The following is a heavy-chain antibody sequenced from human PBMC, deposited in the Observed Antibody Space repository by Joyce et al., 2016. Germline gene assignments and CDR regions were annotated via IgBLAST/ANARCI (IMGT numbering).Heavy chain of an antibody. J-gene: IGHJ4*02. V-gene: IGHV3-21*06. CDR2: IVNSGHYI. Sequence: EVQLVESGGGLVKPGGSLRLSCAASGFHFNIYTMNWVRQAPGKGLEWVSSIVNSGHYIYYADSVKGRFTISRDDAKSSLYLQMSSLRVEDTAVYYCARGIGAVAAFDYWGQGSLVTVSS. D-gene: IGHD2-15*01. CDR1: GFHFNIYT. CDR3: ARGIGAVAAFDY.